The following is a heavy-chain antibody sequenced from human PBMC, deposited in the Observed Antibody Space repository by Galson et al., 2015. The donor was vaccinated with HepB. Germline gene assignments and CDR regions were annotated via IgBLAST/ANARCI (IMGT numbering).Heavy chain of an antibody. J-gene: IGHJ4*02. CDR1: GYTFTDYA. CDR3: ARDFPHDEWELLRGVFDS. D-gene: IGHD1-26*01. CDR2: ITPYNGQT. V-gene: IGHV1-18*01. Sequence: SVKVSCKASGYTFTDYAMTWVRHAPGQGLEWMGWITPYNGQTNYAQNLQGRVTMTTDTSTTTAYMDLRSLRSDDTAVYYCARDFPHDEWELLRGVFDSWGQGTLVTVSS.